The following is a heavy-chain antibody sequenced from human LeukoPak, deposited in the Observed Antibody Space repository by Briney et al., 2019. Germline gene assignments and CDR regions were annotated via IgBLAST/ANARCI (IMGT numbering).Heavy chain of an antibody. Sequence: PGGSLRLSCAASGFTFSSYAMSWVRQAPGKGLEWVSGISGSGGSTYDADSVQGRFTVSRDNSKNTLYLQMNSLRPEDTAIYYCAKEYSEYYRDTSGYFGSFDYWGQGTLVTVPS. V-gene: IGHV3-23*01. CDR1: GFTFSSYA. J-gene: IGHJ4*02. CDR3: AKEYSEYYRDTSGYFGSFDY. CDR2: ISGSGGST. D-gene: IGHD3-22*01.